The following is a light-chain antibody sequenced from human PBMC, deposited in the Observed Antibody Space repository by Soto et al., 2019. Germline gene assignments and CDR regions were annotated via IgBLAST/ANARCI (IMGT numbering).Light chain of an antibody. V-gene: IGKV3-20*01. CDR1: QSVGRNY. Sequence: EIVLTQFPGTLSLSPGERATLSCRASQSVGRNYVAWYQQKPGQAPRVIIYAASNRASGIPDRFSGGGSGSDFTLTISRLEPEDFAVYYCQQYGTSPWAFGQGTKVEIK. CDR2: AAS. CDR3: QQYGTSPWA. J-gene: IGKJ1*01.